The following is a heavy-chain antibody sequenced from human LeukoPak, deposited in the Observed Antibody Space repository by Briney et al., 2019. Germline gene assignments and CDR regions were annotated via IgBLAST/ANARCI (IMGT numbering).Heavy chain of an antibody. D-gene: IGHD6-13*01. J-gene: IGHJ4*02. CDR3: ARGEQLARYYYDY. Sequence: ASVKVSCKASGYTFTGYYMHWVRQAPGLGLEWMGWINPNSGGANYAQKFQDRVTMTRDTSITTSYMELSRLRSDDTAVYYCARGEQLARYYYDYWGQGTLVTVSS. V-gene: IGHV1-2*02. CDR2: INPNSGGA. CDR1: GYTFTGYY.